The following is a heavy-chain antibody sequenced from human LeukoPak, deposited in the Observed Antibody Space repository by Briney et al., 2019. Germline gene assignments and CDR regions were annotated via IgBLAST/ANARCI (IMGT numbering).Heavy chain of an antibody. CDR1: GFTFSSYG. CDR2: ISYDGSNK. V-gene: IGHV3-30*18. J-gene: IGHJ4*02. D-gene: IGHD3-10*01. Sequence: PGGSLRLSCAASGFTFSSYGMHWVRQAPGKGLEWVAVISYDGSNKYYADSVKGRFTISRDNSKNTPYLQMNSLRAEDTAVYYCAKSRDYYSSGSYYNGNYFDYWGQGTLVTVSS. CDR3: AKSRDYYSSGSYYNGNYFDY.